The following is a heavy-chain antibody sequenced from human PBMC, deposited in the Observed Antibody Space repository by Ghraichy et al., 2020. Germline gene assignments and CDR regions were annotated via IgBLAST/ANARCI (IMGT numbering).Heavy chain of an antibody. CDR2: IIPIFGTT. J-gene: IGHJ4*02. CDR3: AREIAVASYFDY. CDR1: GGTFRLYP. V-gene: IGHV1-69*13. D-gene: IGHD6-19*01. Sequence: SVKVSCKTSGGTFRLYPISWVRQAPGQGLEWMGGIIPIFGTTTYARKFQGRVTIIGDESTSTAYMELSSLRSEDTAVYYCAREIAVASYFDYWGQGTPVTVSS.